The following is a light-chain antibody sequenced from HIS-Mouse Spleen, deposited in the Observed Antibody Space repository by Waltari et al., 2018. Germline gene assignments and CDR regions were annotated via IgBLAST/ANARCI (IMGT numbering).Light chain of an antibody. CDR2: EVS. CDR3: SSYAGSNNWV. CDR1: SSDVGGYNY. Sequence: QSALTQPPSASGSPGQSVTISCTGTSSDVGGYNYVSWYQQHPGKAPKLMIYEVSTRPSGVPDRFSGSKSGNTASLTVSGIQAEDEADYYCSSYAGSNNWVFGGGTKLTVL. J-gene: IGLJ3*02. V-gene: IGLV2-8*01.